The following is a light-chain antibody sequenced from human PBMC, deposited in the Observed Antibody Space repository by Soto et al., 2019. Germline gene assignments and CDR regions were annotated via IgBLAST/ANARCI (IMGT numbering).Light chain of an antibody. J-gene: IGLJ3*02. CDR3: AAWDDSLSGHWV. V-gene: IGLV1-47*01. Sequence: QDVVTQPPSASGTPGQRGTISCSGSSSNIGSNYVYWYQQLPGTAPKLLIYRNNQRPSGVPDRFSGSKSGTSASLAISGLRSEDEADYYCAAWDDSLSGHWVFGGGTKLTVL. CDR1: SSNIGSNY. CDR2: RNN.